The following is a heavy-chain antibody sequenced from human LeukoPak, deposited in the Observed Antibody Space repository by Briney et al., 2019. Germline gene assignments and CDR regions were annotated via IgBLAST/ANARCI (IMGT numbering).Heavy chain of an antibody. V-gene: IGHV4-4*02. J-gene: IGHJ3*02. CDR1: GGSISSSNW. CDR2: IYHSGST. D-gene: IGHD6-13*01. CDR3: ARDLGSSWKDAFDI. Sequence: SETLSLTCAVSGGSISSSNWWSWVRRPPGKGLEWIGEIYHSGSTNYNPSLKSRVTISVDKSKNQFSLKLSSVTAADTAVYYCARDLGSSWKDAFDIWGQGTMVTVSS.